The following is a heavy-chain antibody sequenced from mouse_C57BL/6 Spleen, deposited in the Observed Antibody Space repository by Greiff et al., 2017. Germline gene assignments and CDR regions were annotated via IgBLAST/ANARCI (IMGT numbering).Heavy chain of an antibody. D-gene: IGHD2-4*01. CDR1: GYSITSGYY. V-gene: IGHV3-6*01. Sequence: EVQRVESGPGLVKPSQSLSLTCSVTGYSITSGYYWNWIRQFPGNKLEWMGYISYDGSNNYNPSLKNRISITRDTSKNQFFRKLNSVTTEDTATYYGARGRAYDYDHYFDYWGKGTTLTVSS. CDR2: ISYDGSN. J-gene: IGHJ2*01. CDR3: ARGRAYDYDHYFDY.